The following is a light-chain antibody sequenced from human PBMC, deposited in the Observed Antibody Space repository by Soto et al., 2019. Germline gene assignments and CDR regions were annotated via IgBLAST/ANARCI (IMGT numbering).Light chain of an antibody. CDR1: ISNIGKDT. V-gene: IGLV1-44*01. J-gene: IGLJ3*02. CDR2: NDD. CDR3: STWDDSLNGWV. Sequence: QSVLTQPPSVSGTPGLRVNISCSGGISNIGKDTVNWYQQLPGTAPKLLMFNDDKRPSGVPDPFSGSRSGTSASLAISGLQSGDEAVYFCSTWDDSLNGWVFGAGTKVTVL.